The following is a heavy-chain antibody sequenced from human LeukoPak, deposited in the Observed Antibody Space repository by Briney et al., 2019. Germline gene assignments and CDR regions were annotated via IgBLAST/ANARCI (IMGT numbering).Heavy chain of an antibody. Sequence: GGSLRLSCAASGFTFDDYGMSWVRQAPGKGLEWVSGINWSGGSTGYADSVKGRFTISRDNAKNSLYLQMNSLRAEDTALYHCASIDYGDFYAFDIWGQGTMVTVSS. V-gene: IGHV3-20*01. D-gene: IGHD4-17*01. CDR1: GFTFDDYG. CDR2: INWSGGST. J-gene: IGHJ3*02. CDR3: ASIDYGDFYAFDI.